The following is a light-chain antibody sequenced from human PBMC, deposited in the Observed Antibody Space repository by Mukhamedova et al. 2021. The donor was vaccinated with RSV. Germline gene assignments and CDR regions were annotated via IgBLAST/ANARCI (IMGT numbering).Light chain of an antibody. V-gene: IGLV1-40*01. CDR3: QSYDSSLSGWV. J-gene: IGLJ3*02. Sequence: VTISCTGSSSNIGAGYDVHWYQQLPGTAPKLLIYGNSNRPSGVPDRFSGSKSGTSASLAITGLQAEDEADYYSQSYDSSLSGWV. CDR1: SSNIGAGYD. CDR2: GNS.